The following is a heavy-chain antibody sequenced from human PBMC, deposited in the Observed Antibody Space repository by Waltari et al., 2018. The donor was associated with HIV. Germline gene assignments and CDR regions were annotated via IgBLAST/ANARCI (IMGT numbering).Heavy chain of an antibody. CDR1: GGSISNYY. Sequence: QVQLQESGPGLVKPSETLSLTCTVSGGSISNYYRSRIRQPAGKGLEWIGRIYTSGSTNYNPSLKSRVTMSVDTSKNQFSLKLSSVTAADTAVYYCAREGTYSSSWYPVYWGQGTLVTVSS. J-gene: IGHJ4*02. CDR3: AREGTYSSSWYPVY. V-gene: IGHV4-4*07. CDR2: IYTSGST. D-gene: IGHD6-13*01.